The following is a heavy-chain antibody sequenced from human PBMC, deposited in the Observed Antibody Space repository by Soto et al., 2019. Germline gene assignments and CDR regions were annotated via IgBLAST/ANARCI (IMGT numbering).Heavy chain of an antibody. J-gene: IGHJ4*02. CDR1: GFTFSSYW. CDR2: ISGAGTRT. D-gene: IGHD2-21*01. V-gene: IGHV3-74*01. CDR3: ARGTLTSIDMVDY. Sequence: PGGSLRLSCAASGFTFSSYWMHWVRQGPGKGLVCVSRISGAGTRTNYADSVRGRFTVSRDNAKNTLYLQINSLTAEDTAVYYCARGTLTSIDMVDYWGQGTLVTVSS.